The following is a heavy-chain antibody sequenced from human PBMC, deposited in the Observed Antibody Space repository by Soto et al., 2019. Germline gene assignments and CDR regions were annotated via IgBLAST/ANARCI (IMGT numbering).Heavy chain of an antibody. D-gene: IGHD3-22*01. V-gene: IGHV4-34*01. J-gene: IGHJ4*02. CDR1: GGSFSGYY. Sequence: SETLSLTCAVYGGSFSGYYWSWIRQPPGKGLEWIGEINHSGSTNYNPSLKSRVTISVDTSKNQFSLKLSSVTAADTAVYYCARGFGSITMIVVVDYWGQGTPVTVSS. CDR3: ARGFGSITMIVVVDY. CDR2: INHSGST.